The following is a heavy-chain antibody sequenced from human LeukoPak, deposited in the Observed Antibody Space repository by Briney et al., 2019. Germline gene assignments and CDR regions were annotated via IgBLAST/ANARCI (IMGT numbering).Heavy chain of an antibody. D-gene: IGHD1-26*01. CDR3: AREWERDWSY. CDR1: GGSISSSSYY. Sequence: SETLSLTCTASGGSISSSSYYWGWIRQPPGKGLEWIGSINYSGSTYYNPSLKSRVTISVDTSKNQFSLKLSSVTAADTAVYYCAREWERDWSYWGQGTLVTVSS. J-gene: IGHJ4*02. CDR2: INYSGST. V-gene: IGHV4-39*07.